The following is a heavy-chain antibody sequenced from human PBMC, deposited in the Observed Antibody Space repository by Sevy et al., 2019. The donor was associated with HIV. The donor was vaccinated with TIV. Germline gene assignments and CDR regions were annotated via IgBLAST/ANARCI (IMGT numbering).Heavy chain of an antibody. D-gene: IGHD3-22*01. J-gene: IGHJ3*02. CDR3: AREWRRRYFDSSGYYAFDI. CDR2: IYSGGST. V-gene: IGHV3-53*01. CDR1: GFTVSSNY. Sequence: GGSLRLSCAASGFTVSSNYMSWVRQAPGKGLEWVSVIYSGGSTYYADSLKGRFTISRDNSKNTLYLQMNSLRTEDTAVYYCAREWRRRYFDSSGYYAFDIWDQGTMVTVAS.